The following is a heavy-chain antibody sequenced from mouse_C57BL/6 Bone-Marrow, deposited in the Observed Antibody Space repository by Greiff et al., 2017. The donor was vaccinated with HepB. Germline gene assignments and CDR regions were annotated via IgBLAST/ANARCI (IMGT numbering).Heavy chain of an antibody. V-gene: IGHV1-54*01. CDR2: INPGSGGT. Sequence: QVQLQQSGAELVRPGTSVKVSCKASGYAFTNYLIEWVKQRPGQGLEWIGVINPGSGGTNYNEKFKGKATLTADKSSSTAYMKLSSLTSEDSAVYFCARRLLRRYYFDYWGQGTTLTVSS. CDR1: GYAFTNYL. J-gene: IGHJ2*01. CDR3: ARRLLRRYYFDY. D-gene: IGHD1-1*01.